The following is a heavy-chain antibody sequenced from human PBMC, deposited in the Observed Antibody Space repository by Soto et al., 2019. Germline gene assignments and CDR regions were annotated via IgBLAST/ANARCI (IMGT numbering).Heavy chain of an antibody. Sequence: ASVKVSCKTSGYIFTAYSMHWVRQAPGQGLEWMGVVNPSGGSAHYAQSFEGRVTLTRDTSTSTFYMELSSMRSEDTAVYYCALEENCMGFTCCYEYFHHWGQGTLVTVFS. CDR1: GYIFTAYS. CDR3: ALEENCMGFTCCYEYFHH. CDR2: VNPSGGSA. J-gene: IGHJ1*01. D-gene: IGHD2-2*01. V-gene: IGHV1-46*01.